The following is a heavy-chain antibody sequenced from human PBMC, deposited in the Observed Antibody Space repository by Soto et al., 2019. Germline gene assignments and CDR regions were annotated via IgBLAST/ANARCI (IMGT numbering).Heavy chain of an antibody. CDR1: GFSFSSYD. J-gene: IGHJ4*02. D-gene: IGHD3-9*01. CDR3: ARSAYVDYDLPWKGSFDY. Sequence: EVQLVESGGDLVQPGGSLRLSCAASGFSFSSYDMHWVRQAAGRGLEWVSAIGSAGDTYYADSVKGRFTISRENAKNSLFLQVNSLRAGDTAVYYCARSAYVDYDLPWKGSFDYWGQGTLVTVFS. CDR2: IGSAGDT. V-gene: IGHV3-13*04.